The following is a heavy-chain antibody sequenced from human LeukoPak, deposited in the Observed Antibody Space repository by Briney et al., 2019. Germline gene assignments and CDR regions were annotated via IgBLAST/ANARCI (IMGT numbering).Heavy chain of an antibody. CDR1: SGSVSSGGYY. Sequence: PETLSLASPVYSGSVSSGGYYWSWILQPPLKGLEWIGYIYYSGSTNYNPSLKSRVTISVDTSKNQFSLKLTSVTAADKAVYYCARKYYGDYSFDYWVQGTLVIVSS. J-gene: IGHJ4*02. D-gene: IGHD4-17*01. V-gene: IGHV4-61*08. CDR3: ARKYYGDYSFDY. CDR2: IYYSGST.